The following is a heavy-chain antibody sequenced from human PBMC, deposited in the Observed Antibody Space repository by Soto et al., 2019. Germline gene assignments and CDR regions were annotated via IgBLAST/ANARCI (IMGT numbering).Heavy chain of an antibody. J-gene: IGHJ3*02. CDR2: ISGSGGST. D-gene: IGHD6-19*01. CDR1: GFTLSSYA. Sequence: GSLRLSCAASGFTLSSYAMSWVRQAPGKGLEWVSAISGSGGSTYYADSVKGRFTISRDNSKNTLYLQMNSLRAEDTAVYYCTASSGWYNAFDIWGQGTMVTVSS. CDR3: TASSGWYNAFDI. V-gene: IGHV3-23*01.